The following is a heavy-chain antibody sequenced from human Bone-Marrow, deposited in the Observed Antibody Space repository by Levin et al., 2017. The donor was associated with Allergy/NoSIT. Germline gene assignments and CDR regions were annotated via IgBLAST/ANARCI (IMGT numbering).Heavy chain of an antibody. D-gene: IGHD5-18*01. CDR3: ARERGGPRTPAYSYGFHLDN. CDR1: GFIFKNYG. CDR2: IWYDGSKT. V-gene: IGHV3-33*01. J-gene: IGHJ4*02. Sequence: GGSLRLSCAASGFIFKNYGMHWVRQAPGKGLEWVAVIWYDGSKTYYGDSVKGRFTISRDNSKNTLYLQMNSLTVEDTALYYCARERGGPRTPAYSYGFHLDNWGQGTPVTVSS.